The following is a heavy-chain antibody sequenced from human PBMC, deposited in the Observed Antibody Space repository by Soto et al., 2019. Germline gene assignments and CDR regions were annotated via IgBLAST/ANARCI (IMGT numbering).Heavy chain of an antibody. J-gene: IGHJ4*02. D-gene: IGHD6-13*01. CDR3: ARDLGQQLVDY. CDR2: ISAYNGNK. V-gene: IGHV1-18*01. CDR1: GYSFTSYG. Sequence: QVQLVQSGAEVKKPGASVKVSCKASGYSFTSYGISWVRQAPGQGLEWMGWISAYNGNKKYAQKLQGRVTMTTDTSRSTGYMELRSLGSGDTAVYYCARDLGQQLVDYWGQGTLVTVSS.